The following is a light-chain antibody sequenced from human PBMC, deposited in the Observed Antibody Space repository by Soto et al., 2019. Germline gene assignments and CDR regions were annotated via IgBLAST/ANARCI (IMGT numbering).Light chain of an antibody. CDR2: GAS. V-gene: IGKV3-11*01. CDR1: ENVRTF. CDR3: AQYGSSGT. J-gene: IGKJ1*01. Sequence: RAIENVRTFVDWYQQKPGQAPRLLIYGASNRATGIPASFSGSGSATDFTLPLSHQAPEAFAVYYWAQYGSSGTFGQGTKVDIK.